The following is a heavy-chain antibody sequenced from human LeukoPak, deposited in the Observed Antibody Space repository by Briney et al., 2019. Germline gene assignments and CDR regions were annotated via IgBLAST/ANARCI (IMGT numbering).Heavy chain of an antibody. Sequence: PSETLSLTCAVYGGSFSGYQWTWIRQPPGKGLEWIGEINHSGSTIYNPSLKSRVTISVDTSKNQFSLKLSSVTAADTAVYYCARRAYTTTRKFDSWGQGTLVTVSS. CDR3: ARRAYTTTRKFDS. J-gene: IGHJ4*02. D-gene: IGHD2-2*01. V-gene: IGHV4-34*01. CDR1: GGSFSGYQ. CDR2: INHSGST.